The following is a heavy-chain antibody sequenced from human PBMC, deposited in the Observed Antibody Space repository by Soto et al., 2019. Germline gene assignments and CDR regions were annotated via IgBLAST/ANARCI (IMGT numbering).Heavy chain of an antibody. CDR2: TYYRSMWYS. V-gene: IGHV6-1*01. J-gene: IGHJ4*02. CDR1: GDSVSSNIAA. CDR3: ARMFSSGWYMYYFDS. Sequence: PSQTLSLTCAISGDSVSSNIAAWNWIRQSPSRGLEWLGRTYYRSMWYSDYAVSVKSRITINADTSRNQFSLQLNSVTPEDAAVYYCARMFSSGWYMYYFDSWGQGALVTVSS. D-gene: IGHD6-19*01.